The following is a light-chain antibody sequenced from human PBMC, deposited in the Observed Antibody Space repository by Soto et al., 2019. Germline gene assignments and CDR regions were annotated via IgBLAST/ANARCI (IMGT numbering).Light chain of an antibody. Sequence: IPMTQSPSTLSASVGDRVTITCRASQTITTWMAWYQQKPGTAPTLLVYDASTLQSGVATRFSGSGSGTEFTLILSSLQPQDSATYYGQQYTKTNNPWMFGQGTKVDIK. CDR2: DAS. CDR3: QQYTKTNNPWM. V-gene: IGKV1-5*01. J-gene: IGKJ1*01. CDR1: QTITTW.